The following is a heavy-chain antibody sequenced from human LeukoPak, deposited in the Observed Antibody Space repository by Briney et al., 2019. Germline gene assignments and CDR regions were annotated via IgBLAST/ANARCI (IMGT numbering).Heavy chain of an antibody. Sequence: GGSLRLSCAASGFTFSSYAMSWVRQAPGKGLEWVSSISGSGGITYYADSVKSRFTFSRDNSKNTLYLQMNSLRAEDTAVYYCAKGVAAGGSYYYYYGMDVWGQGTTVTVSS. CDR2: ISGSGGIT. CDR1: GFTFSSYA. V-gene: IGHV3-23*01. CDR3: AKGVAAGGSYYYYYGMDV. D-gene: IGHD1-26*01. J-gene: IGHJ6*02.